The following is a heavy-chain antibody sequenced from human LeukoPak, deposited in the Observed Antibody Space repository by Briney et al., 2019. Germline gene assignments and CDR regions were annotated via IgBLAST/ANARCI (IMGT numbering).Heavy chain of an antibody. CDR3: ARRPHSSGPRVNAFDI. Sequence: SETLSLTCAVSGYSISSSYWWSWVRQPPGKGLEWIGEISHRGNTNYNPSLKSRVTISVDTSKNQFSLKLSSVTAADTAVYYCARRPHSSGPRVNAFDIWGQGTMVTVSS. CDR2: ISHRGNT. D-gene: IGHD3-22*01. CDR1: GYSISSSYW. V-gene: IGHV4-4*02. J-gene: IGHJ3*02.